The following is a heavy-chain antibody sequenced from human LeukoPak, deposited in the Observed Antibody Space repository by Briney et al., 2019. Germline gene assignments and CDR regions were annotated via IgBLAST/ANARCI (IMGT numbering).Heavy chain of an antibody. CDR1: GYTFTSYG. Sequence: ASVKVSCKASGYTFTSYGISWVRQAPGQGLEWMGWISAYNGNTNYAQKLQGRVTMTTDTSTSTTYMELRSLRSEDTAVYYCARGEYYYGSGSLNYWGQGTLVTVSS. V-gene: IGHV1-18*01. CDR3: ARGEYYYGSGSLNY. CDR2: ISAYNGNT. J-gene: IGHJ4*02. D-gene: IGHD3-10*01.